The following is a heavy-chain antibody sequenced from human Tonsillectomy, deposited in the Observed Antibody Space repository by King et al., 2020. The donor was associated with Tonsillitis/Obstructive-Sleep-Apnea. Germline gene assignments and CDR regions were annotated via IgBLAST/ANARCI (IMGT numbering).Heavy chain of an antibody. CDR1: GASISSYY. CDR2: IFYSGST. J-gene: IGHJ5*02. CDR3: ARTPAYSSSWYVWFDP. D-gene: IGHD6-13*01. Sequence: VQLQESGPGLVKPSETLSLTCTVSGASISSYYWSWIRQPPGKGLEWIGYIFYSGSTNYNPSLKSRVTISVDTSKNQFSLKLNSVTAADTAVFYCARTPAYSSSWYVWFDPWGQGTLVTVSS. V-gene: IGHV4-59*01.